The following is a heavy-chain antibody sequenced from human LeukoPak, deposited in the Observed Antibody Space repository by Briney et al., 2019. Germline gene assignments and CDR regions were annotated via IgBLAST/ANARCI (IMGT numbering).Heavy chain of an antibody. D-gene: IGHD2-15*01. CDR1: GFTFTTYS. CDR3: ARPGYCSGDTCYVAFDI. J-gene: IGHJ3*02. V-gene: IGHV3-21*01. CDR2: ISSGSSAI. Sequence: GGSLRLSCEASGFTFTTYSMTWVRQAPGKGLEWVSIISSGSSAIFSADALKGRFTISRDDAKNLLYLDMDSLRAEDTAVYYCARPGYCSGDTCYVAFDIWGQGTMVTVSS.